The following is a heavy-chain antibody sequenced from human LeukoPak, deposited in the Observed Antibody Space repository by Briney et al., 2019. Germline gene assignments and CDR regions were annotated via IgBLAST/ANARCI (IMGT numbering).Heavy chain of an antibody. D-gene: IGHD3-3*01. Sequence: SGGSLRLSCAASGFTFSSYAMSWVRQAPGKGLEWVSAISGSGGSTYYADSVKGRFTISRDNSKNTLYLQMNSLRAEDTAVYYCAKVPGRREWLIHYYYYMDVWGKGTTVTVSS. CDR2: ISGSGGST. V-gene: IGHV3-23*01. CDR3: AKVPGRREWLIHYYYYMDV. CDR1: GFTFSSYA. J-gene: IGHJ6*03.